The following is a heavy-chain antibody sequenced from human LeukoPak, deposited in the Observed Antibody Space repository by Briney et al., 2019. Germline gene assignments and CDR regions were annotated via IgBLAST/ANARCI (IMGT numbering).Heavy chain of an antibody. V-gene: IGHV3-53*01. CDR3: ARAGPYRSGWYLSYVDY. J-gene: IGHJ4*02. D-gene: IGHD6-19*01. Sequence: GGSLRLSCAASGFTVSSNYMSWVRQAPGKGLEWVSVIYSGGSTYYADSVKGRFTISRDNSKNTLYLQMNSLRAEDTAVYYCARAGPYRSGWYLSYVDYWGQGTLVTVSS. CDR2: IYSGGST. CDR1: GFTVSSNY.